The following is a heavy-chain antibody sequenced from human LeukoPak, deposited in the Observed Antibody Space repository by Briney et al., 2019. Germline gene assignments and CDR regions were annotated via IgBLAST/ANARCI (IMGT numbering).Heavy chain of an antibody. D-gene: IGHD3-10*01. V-gene: IGHV3-13*01. Sequence: GGSLRLSCAASGFTFSSYDMHWVRQATGKGREWVSAIGTAGDTYYPGSVKGRFTISRENAKNSLYLQMNSLRAGDTAVYYCARVAYGSGSLYFDYWGQGTLVTVSS. CDR2: IGTAGDT. CDR1: GFTFSSYD. J-gene: IGHJ4*02. CDR3: ARVAYGSGSLYFDY.